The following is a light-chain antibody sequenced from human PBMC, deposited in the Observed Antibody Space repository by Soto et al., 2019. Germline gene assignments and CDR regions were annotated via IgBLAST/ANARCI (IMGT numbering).Light chain of an antibody. J-gene: IGKJ4*01. CDR3: QQRRNWVT. Sequence: ESVLTQSPATLSLSPGERASRSCRASQSISNHLAWYQQKPGQAPRLLIYDASNRATDIPARFSGSGSETDFTLTISSLEPEDFAVYYCQQRRNWVTFGGGTKVDI. CDR1: QSISNH. CDR2: DAS. V-gene: IGKV3-11*01.